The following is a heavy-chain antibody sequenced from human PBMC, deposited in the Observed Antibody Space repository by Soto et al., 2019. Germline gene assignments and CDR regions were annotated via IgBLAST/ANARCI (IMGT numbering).Heavy chain of an antibody. V-gene: IGHV1-18*01. CDR2: ISAYNGNT. D-gene: IGHD6-19*01. CDR3: ARAVAGPQNFDY. Sequence: QVQLVQSGAEVKKPGASVKVSCKASGYTFTSYGISWVRQGPGQGLEWMGWISAYNGNTKYVQKVQGRVTMTTDTSTSTAYMELRSPRSDDTAVYYCARAVAGPQNFDYWGQGTLVTVSS. CDR1: GYTFTSYG. J-gene: IGHJ4*02.